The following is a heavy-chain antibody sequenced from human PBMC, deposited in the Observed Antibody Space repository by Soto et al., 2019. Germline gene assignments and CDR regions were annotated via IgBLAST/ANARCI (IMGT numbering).Heavy chain of an antibody. Sequence: GGSLRLSCAVSGFTFDDNAMHWVRQAPEKGLEWVSGINWKSDIGYADSVKGRFTIFRDNAENSLYLHMNSLRAEDTALYYCAISKDWGGRTPFIYWGQGTQVTVSS. V-gene: IGHV3-9*01. J-gene: IGHJ4*02. D-gene: IGHD3-16*01. CDR1: GFTFDDNA. CDR3: AISKDWGGRTPFIY. CDR2: INWKSDI.